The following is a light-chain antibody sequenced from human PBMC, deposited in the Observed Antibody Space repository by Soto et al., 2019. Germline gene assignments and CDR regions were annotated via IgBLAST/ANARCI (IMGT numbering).Light chain of an antibody. J-gene: IGLJ2*01. CDR2: EVT. Sequence: QSALTKPPSASGSPGQSVTISCTGTSRDVGGHDYVSWYQQHPGKAPKIMIYEVTKRPSGVPDRFSGSKSGNTASLTVSGLQAEDEADYYCSSYATGNSLIFGGGTKVTVL. CDR3: SSYATGNSLI. CDR1: SRDVGGHDY. V-gene: IGLV2-8*01.